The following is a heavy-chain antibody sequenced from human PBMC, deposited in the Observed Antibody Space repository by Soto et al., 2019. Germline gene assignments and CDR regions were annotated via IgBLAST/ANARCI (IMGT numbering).Heavy chain of an antibody. CDR3: ARLNQQLVSFDY. CDR1: GGSISSSSYY. Sequence: QLQLQESGPGLVKPSETLSLTCTVSGGSISSSSYYWGWIRQPPGKGLEWIGSIYYSGSTYYNPSLKSRVTISVDTSKNQFSLKLSSVTAADTAVYYCARLNQQLVSFDYWGQGTLVTVSS. CDR2: IYYSGST. V-gene: IGHV4-39*01. J-gene: IGHJ4*02. D-gene: IGHD6-13*01.